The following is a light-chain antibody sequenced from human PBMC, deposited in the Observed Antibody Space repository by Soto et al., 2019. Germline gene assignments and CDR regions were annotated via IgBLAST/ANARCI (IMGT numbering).Light chain of an antibody. CDR3: QQRSNWRVT. CDR2: DAS. CDR1: QSVSSNY. J-gene: IGKJ4*01. V-gene: IGKV3-11*01. Sequence: IVLTQSPGTVSLSPGERATLSCRATQSVSSNYLAWYQQKPGQAPRLLIYDASNRATGIPARFSGSGSGTDFTLTISSLEPEDIAVYYCQQRSNWRVTSGGRTNVDIK.